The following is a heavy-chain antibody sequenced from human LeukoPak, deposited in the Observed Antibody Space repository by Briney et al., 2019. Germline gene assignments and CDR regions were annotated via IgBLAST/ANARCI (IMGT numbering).Heavy chain of an antibody. D-gene: IGHD6-13*01. J-gene: IGHJ4*02. Sequence: TGGSLRLSCAASGFIFKTYAMHWVRQAPGKGLEWVTMIWYDGSNKYYGDSVKGRFTISRDNSKNTVYLQMNSLRVEDTAVYYCVRDPPSSSWSFDYWGQGALVTVSS. CDR1: GFIFKTYA. CDR2: IWYDGSNK. CDR3: VRDPPSSSWSFDY. V-gene: IGHV3-33*01.